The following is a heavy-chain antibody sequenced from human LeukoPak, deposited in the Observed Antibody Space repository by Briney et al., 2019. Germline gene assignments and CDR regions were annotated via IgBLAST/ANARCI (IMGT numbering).Heavy chain of an antibody. CDR3: ARQTWLLDY. CDR2: IYYSGST. Sequence: PSETLSLTCTVSGGSISSSSYYWGWIRQPPGKGLEWIGSIYYSGSTYYNPSLKSRVTISVDTSKNQFTLKLSSVTAADTAVYYCARQTWLLDYWGQGTLVTVSS. V-gene: IGHV4-39*01. D-gene: IGHD5-12*01. CDR1: GGSISSSSYY. J-gene: IGHJ4*02.